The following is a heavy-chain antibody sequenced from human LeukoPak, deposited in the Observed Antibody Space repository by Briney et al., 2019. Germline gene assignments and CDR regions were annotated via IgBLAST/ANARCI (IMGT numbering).Heavy chain of an antibody. Sequence: GGSLRLSCAASGFTFSSYSMNWVRQAPGKGLEWVSSMSSSSRNIYYADSVKGRFTISRDNAKNSLYLQMSSLRAEDTAVYCCARDLYGDYVFDYWGQGTLVTVSS. J-gene: IGHJ4*02. V-gene: IGHV3-21*01. CDR2: MSSSSRNI. CDR3: ARDLYGDYVFDY. D-gene: IGHD4-17*01. CDR1: GFTFSSYS.